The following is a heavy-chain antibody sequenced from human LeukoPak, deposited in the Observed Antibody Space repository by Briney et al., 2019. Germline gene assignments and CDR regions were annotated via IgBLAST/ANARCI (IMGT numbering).Heavy chain of an antibody. CDR3: ARLPLKVGASY. J-gene: IGHJ4*02. CDR2: IYYSGST. V-gene: IGHV4-39*01. CDR1: GGSISSSSYY. D-gene: IGHD1-26*01. Sequence: SETLSLTCTVSGGSISSSSYYWGWIRQPPGKGLEWIGSIYYSGSTYYNPSLKSRVTISVDTSKNQFSLKLSSVTAADTAVYYCARLPLKVGASYWGQGTLVTVSS.